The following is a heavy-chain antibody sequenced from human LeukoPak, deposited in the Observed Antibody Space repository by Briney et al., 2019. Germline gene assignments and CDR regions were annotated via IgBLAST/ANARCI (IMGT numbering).Heavy chain of an antibody. CDR1: GDSVTNRNYL. CDR2: VDNDGRT. D-gene: IGHD4-11*01. V-gene: IGHV4-39*02. CDR3: ARYSRVFGWFDP. Sequence: PSETLSLTCAVSGDSVTNRNYLWGWIRQPPGKGLEWIGNVDNDGRTYYDSSLRGRVTISLDTSKNHFSLNLNFVSDADTAIYYCARYSRVFGWFDPWGRGTLVTVSS. J-gene: IGHJ5*02.